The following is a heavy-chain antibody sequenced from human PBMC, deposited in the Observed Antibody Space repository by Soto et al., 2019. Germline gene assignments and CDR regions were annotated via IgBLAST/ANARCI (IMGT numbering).Heavy chain of an antibody. CDR2: ISGSGGST. D-gene: IGHD3-10*01. Sequence: GGSLRLSCAASGFTFSSYAMSWVRQAPGKGLEWVSAISGSGGSTYYADSVKGRFTISRDNSKNTLYLQMNSLRAEDTAVYYCAKDLEVVRGVIGDLPGTDFDYWGQGTLVTVSS. CDR3: AKDLEVVRGVIGDLPGTDFDY. V-gene: IGHV3-23*01. J-gene: IGHJ4*02. CDR1: GFTFSSYA.